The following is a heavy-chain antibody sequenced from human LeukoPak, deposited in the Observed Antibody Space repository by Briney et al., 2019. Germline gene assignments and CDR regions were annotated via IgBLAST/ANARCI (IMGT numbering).Heavy chain of an antibody. CDR2: IYYSGST. J-gene: IGHJ5*02. V-gene: IGHV4-30-4*01. D-gene: IGHD4-17*01. CDR3: ARRTDDYGDYVTRAKSWFDP. CDR1: GGSISSGDYY. Sequence: SETLSLTCTVSGGSISSGDYYWSWIRQPPGKGLEWIGYIYYSGSTYYNPSLKSRVTISVDTSKNQFSLKLSPVTAADTAVYYCARRTDDYGDYVTRAKSWFDPWGQGTLVTVSS.